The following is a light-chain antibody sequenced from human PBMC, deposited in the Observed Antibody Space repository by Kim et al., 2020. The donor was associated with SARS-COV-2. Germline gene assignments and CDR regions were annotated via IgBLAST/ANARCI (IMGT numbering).Light chain of an antibody. Sequence: ASVGDTVTITCRASQNVNIWLAWYQQKPGQVPKLLIHTTSGLQRGVPSRFSGGGSGTDFTLTISSLQPDDFATYYCQQYHTHSTFGQGTKVDIK. CDR1: QNVNIW. J-gene: IGKJ1*01. V-gene: IGKV1-5*03. CDR2: TTS. CDR3: QQYHTHST.